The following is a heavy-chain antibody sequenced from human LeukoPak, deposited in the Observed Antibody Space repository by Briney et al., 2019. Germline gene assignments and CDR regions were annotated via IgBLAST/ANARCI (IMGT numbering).Heavy chain of an antibody. CDR3: ARAADGSGSYDY. J-gene: IGHJ4*02. CDR2: ISYDGSNK. V-gene: IGHV3-30*04. CDR1: GFTFSSYA. D-gene: IGHD3-10*01. Sequence: SGGSLRLSCAASGFTFSSYAMHWVRQAPGKGLEWVAVISYDGSNKYYADSVKGRFTISRDNSKNTLYLQMNSLRAEDTAVYYCARAADGSGSYDYWGQGTLVTVSS.